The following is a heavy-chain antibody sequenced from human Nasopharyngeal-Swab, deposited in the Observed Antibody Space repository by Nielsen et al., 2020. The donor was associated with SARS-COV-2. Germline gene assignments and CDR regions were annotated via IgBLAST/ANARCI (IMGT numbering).Heavy chain of an antibody. D-gene: IGHD6-13*01. V-gene: IGHV3-33*01. CDR3: ARARESIAAALDY. CDR2: IWYDGSNK. Sequence: GGSLRLSCAASGFTFSSYGMHWVRQAPGKGLEWVAVIWYDGSNKYYADSVKGRFTISRDNSKNTLYLQMNSLRAEDTAVYYCARARESIAAALDYWGQGTLVTVSS. CDR1: GFTFSSYG. J-gene: IGHJ4*02.